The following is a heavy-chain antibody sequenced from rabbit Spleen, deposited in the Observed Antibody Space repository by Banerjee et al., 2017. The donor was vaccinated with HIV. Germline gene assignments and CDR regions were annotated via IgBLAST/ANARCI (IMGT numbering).Heavy chain of an antibody. Sequence: EESGGDLVKPGASLTLTCTASGFSLSSFYWICWVRQAPGKGPEWIACIYNGDGSTYYASWVNGRFTISRSTSLNTVTLQMTSLTAADTATYFCARETWGATGNYGLWGQGTLVTVS. D-gene: IGHD7-1*01. V-gene: IGHV1S47*01. CDR1: GFSLSSFYW. J-gene: IGHJ4*01. CDR2: IYNGDGST. CDR3: ARETWGATGNYGL.